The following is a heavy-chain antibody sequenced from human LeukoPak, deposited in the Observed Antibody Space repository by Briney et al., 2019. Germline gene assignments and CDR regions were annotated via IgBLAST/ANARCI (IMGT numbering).Heavy chain of an antibody. CDR1: GGTFSSYA. CDR3: ATQRWWARYCSSTSCPTYYFDY. J-gene: IGHJ4*02. V-gene: IGHV1-69*13. D-gene: IGHD2-2*01. CDR2: IIPIFGTA. Sequence: SVKVSCKASGGTFSSYAISWVRQAPGQGLEWMGGIIPIFGTANYAQKFQGRVTITADASTSTAYMELSSLRSEDTAVYYCATQRWWARYCSSTSCPTYYFDYWGQGTLVTVSS.